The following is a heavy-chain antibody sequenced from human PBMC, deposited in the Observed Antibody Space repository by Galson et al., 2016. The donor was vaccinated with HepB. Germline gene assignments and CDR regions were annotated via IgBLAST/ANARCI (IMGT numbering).Heavy chain of an antibody. J-gene: IGHJ4*02. V-gene: IGHV1-2*02. Sequence: SVKVSCKASGYTFTGYVIQWVRQAPGQGLEWMGSINPNNGGTNSAQTFQGRVTMTRDTSISTAYMELSNLRSDDTAVYYCAGGLRYSTGGSPYWGQGTLVTVSS. CDR2: INPNNGGT. D-gene: IGHD2-8*02. CDR1: GYTFTGYV. CDR3: AGGLRYSTGGSPY.